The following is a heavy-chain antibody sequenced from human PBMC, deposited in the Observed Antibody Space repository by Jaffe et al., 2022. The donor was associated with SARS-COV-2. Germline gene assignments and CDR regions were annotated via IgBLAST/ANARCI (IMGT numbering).Heavy chain of an antibody. CDR2: IWSDSSNK. J-gene: IGHJ4*02. CDR1: KFTFSTYA. D-gene: IGHD3-16*01. Sequence: QVQMVESGGGVVQPGRSLTLSCTASKFTFSTYAMHWVRQAPGKGLEWMAFIWSDSSNKYYADSVKGRFTISRDNSKNTLYLQMNSLRTEDTAVYYCARDLGKSRYFDYWGQGTLVTVSS. CDR3: ARDLGKSRYFDY. V-gene: IGHV3-33*01.